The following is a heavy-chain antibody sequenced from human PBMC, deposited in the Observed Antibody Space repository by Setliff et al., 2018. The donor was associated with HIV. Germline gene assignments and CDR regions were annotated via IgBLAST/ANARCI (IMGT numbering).Heavy chain of an antibody. J-gene: IGHJ6*02. CDR2: IHYSGSS. Sequence: SETLSLTCTVSGGSISSGGYYWSWIRQHPGKGLEWIGYIHYSGSSNYNPSLKSRVSISLDTSKKQVSLKLSSVTAADTAVYYCAREHYYHTSGRYYYGMDVWGQGTTVTVSS. CDR3: AREHYYHTSGRYYYGMDV. V-gene: IGHV4-61*08. D-gene: IGHD3-22*01. CDR1: GGSISSGGYY.